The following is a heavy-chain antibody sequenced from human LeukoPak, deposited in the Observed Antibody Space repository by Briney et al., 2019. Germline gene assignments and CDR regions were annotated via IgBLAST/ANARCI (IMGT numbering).Heavy chain of an antibody. J-gene: IGHJ3*02. CDR1: GGTFSSYA. Sequence: SVKVSCKASGGTFSSYAISWVRQAPGQGLEWMGRIIPILGIANYAQKFQGRVTITADKSTSTAYMELSSLRSEDTAVYYCARDEVDIVATSTIIHDAFDIWGQGTMVTVSS. CDR2: IIPILGIA. V-gene: IGHV1-69*04. CDR3: ARDEVDIVATSTIIHDAFDI. D-gene: IGHD5-12*01.